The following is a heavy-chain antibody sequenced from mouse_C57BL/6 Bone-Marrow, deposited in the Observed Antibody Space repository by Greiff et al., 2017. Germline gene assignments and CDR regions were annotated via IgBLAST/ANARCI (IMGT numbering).Heavy chain of an antibody. V-gene: IGHV5-15*01. D-gene: IGHD2-4*01. Sequence: EVQRVESGGGLVQPGGSLKLSCAASGFTFSDYGMAWVRQAPRKGPEWVAFISNLTYSIYYADSVTGRFTISRENDKNTLYLDMSSLRSEDTAMYDWARSIYDYFYVDYWGQGTTRTVSA. CDR3: ARSIYDYFYVDY. CDR1: GFTFSDYG. J-gene: IGHJ2*01. CDR2: ISNLTYSI.